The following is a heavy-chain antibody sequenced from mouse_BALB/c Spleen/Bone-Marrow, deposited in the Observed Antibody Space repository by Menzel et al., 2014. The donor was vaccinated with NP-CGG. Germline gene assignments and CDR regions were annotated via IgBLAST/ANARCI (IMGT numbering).Heavy chain of an antibody. CDR2: INPSNGRT. CDR1: GYTFTSLW. Sequence: QVHVKQSGAELVKPGASVKLSCKASGYTFTSLWMHWVKLRPGQGFEWIGEINPSNGRTNYNEKFKRKATLTVDKSSSTAYMQLSSLTSEDSAVYYCTNYGYDWGRGTTLTVSS. CDR3: TNYGYD. D-gene: IGHD1-2*01. J-gene: IGHJ2*01. V-gene: IGHV1S81*02.